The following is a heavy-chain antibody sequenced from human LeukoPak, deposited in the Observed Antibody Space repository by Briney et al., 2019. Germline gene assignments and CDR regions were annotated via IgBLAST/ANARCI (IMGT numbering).Heavy chain of an antibody. CDR2: IIPIFGTA. CDR3: AVMVYAILDNPTQYYMDV. J-gene: IGHJ6*03. CDR1: GGTFSSYA. V-gene: IGHV1-69*05. D-gene: IGHD2-8*01. Sequence: ASVKLSCKASGGTFSSYAISWVRQAPGKGLEWIGCIIPIFGTANYAQKFQGRVTITTDESTSTAYMELSSLRSEDTAVYYCAVMVYAILDNPTQYYMDVWGKGTTVTVSS.